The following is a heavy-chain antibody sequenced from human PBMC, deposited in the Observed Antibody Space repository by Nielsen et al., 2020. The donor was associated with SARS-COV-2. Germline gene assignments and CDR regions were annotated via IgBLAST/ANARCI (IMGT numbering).Heavy chain of an antibody. V-gene: IGHV1-2*06. D-gene: IGHD4-17*01. J-gene: IGHJ6*02. Sequence: VRQMPGKGLEWVGRINPGGSGTRYAQKFQGRVTMTRDTSITTAYMELSSLTSDDTAVYYCARDSRDYGDSYYYYGMDVWGQGTTVTVSS. CDR3: ARDSRDYGDSYYYYGMDV. CDR2: INPGGSGT.